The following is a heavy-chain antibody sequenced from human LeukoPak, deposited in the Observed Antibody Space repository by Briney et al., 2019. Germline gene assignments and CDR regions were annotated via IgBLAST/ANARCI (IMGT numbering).Heavy chain of an antibody. J-gene: IGHJ4*02. D-gene: IGHD3-10*01. CDR3: ARGRSGHGGLDY. V-gene: IGHV4-59*01. Sequence: AETQSLTCTLSGGSISKYYWNWIRHPPGKGLEWVGYIYYSGSTTYNPSLNSRLTISLDTSKNQFSLKLNSVTAADTAVYYCARGRSGHGGLDYWGQGTLVTVSS. CDR2: IYYSGST. CDR1: GGSISKYY.